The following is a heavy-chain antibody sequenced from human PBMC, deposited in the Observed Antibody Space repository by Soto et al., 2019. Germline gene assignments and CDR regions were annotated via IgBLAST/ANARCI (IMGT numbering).Heavy chain of an antibody. CDR2: IIPILGIA. CDR3: ATRSTGYYYGMDV. J-gene: IGHJ6*02. CDR1: GGTFSSYT. V-gene: IGHV1-69*02. D-gene: IGHD1-1*01. Sequence: QVQLVQSGAEVKKPGSSVKVSCKASGGTFSSYTISWVRQAPGQGLEWMGRIIPILGIANYAQKFQGRVTXTXDXXTSTAYMELSSLRSEDTAVYYCATRSTGYYYGMDVWGQGTTVTVSS.